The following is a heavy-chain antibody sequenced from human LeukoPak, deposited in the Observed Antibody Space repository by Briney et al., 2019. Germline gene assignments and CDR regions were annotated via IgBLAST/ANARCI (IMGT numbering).Heavy chain of an antibody. CDR1: GGSFSGYY. CDR2: INHSGST. D-gene: IGHD3-16*02. J-gene: IGHJ4*02. Sequence: PSETLSLTCAVYGGSFSGYYWSWIRQPPGKGLEWIGEINHSGSTNYNPSLKSRVTISVDTSKNQLSLKLSSVTAADTAVYYCARIPPPDYDYVWGSYRYKDGYYFDYWGQGTLVTVSS. V-gene: IGHV4-34*01. CDR3: ARIPPPDYDYVWGSYRYKDGYYFDY.